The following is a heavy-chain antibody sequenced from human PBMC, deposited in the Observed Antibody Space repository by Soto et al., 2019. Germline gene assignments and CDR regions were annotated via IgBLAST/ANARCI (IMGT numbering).Heavy chain of an antibody. CDR2: IYYSGST. D-gene: IGHD2-2*01. CDR3: ARHLPYCSSTSCYYYYYMDV. Sequence: SETLSLTCTVSGVSISSSSYYWGWIRQPPGKGLEWIGSIYYSGSTYYNPSLKSRVTISVDTSKNQFSLKLSSVTAADTAVYYCARHLPYCSSTSCYYYYYMDVWGKGTTVTVSS. V-gene: IGHV4-39*01. J-gene: IGHJ6*03. CDR1: GVSISSSSYY.